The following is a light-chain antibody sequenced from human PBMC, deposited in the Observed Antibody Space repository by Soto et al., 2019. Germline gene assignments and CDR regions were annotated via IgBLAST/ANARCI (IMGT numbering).Light chain of an antibody. CDR1: ERINTY. CDR2: AAS. J-gene: IGKJ4*01. Sequence: DIRMTHSPSSVSASVGDRVTITCRASERINTYLAWYQQQPGKAPKLLIYAASSLQSGVPSRFSGSGSGTEFTLTISNLQPEDFATYSCQQANSPPLNFGGATKVDXK. V-gene: IGKV1-12*01. CDR3: QQANSPPLN.